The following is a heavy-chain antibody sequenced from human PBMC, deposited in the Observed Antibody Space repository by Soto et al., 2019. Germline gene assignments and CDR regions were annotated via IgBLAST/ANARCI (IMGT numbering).Heavy chain of an antibody. CDR3: APAGEGYFQH. D-gene: IGHD6-13*01. Sequence: EVQLVESGGGFVQPGGSLKLSCAASGFTFSGSAIHWVRQPSGKGLERVGGIRSKANSYATTYAASVEGRFTISRDDSKSTAYLQMNSLIGEDPAVYYCAPAGEGYFQHWGQGTLVTVSS. CDR2: IRSKANSYAT. CDR1: GFTFSGSA. V-gene: IGHV3-73*02. J-gene: IGHJ1*01.